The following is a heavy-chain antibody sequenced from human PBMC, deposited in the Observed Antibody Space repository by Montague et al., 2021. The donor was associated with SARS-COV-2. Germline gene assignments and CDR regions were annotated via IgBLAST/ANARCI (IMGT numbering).Heavy chain of an antibody. J-gene: IGHJ6*02. Sequence: SLRLSCAASGFTFSSYWMSWVRQAPGKGLEWVANIKQDGSEKYYVDSVKGRFTISRDNAKNSLYLQMNSLRAEDTAVYYCASSRAAGTVYYYYGMDVWGQGTTVTVSS. D-gene: IGHD6-13*01. CDR2: IKQDGSEK. CDR3: ASSRAAGTVYYYYGMDV. V-gene: IGHV3-7*01. CDR1: GFTFSSYW.